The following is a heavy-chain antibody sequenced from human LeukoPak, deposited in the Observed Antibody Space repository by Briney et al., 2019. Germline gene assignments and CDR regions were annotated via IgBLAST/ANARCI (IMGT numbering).Heavy chain of an antibody. Sequence: ASVKVSCKASGYTFSGFYVHWVRQAPGQGLEWMGIIKVSGGRTDYAQKFQGRVTMTRDMSTSTVYMELSNLRSEDTAVYYCAREPPESYHFDYWAREPWSPSPQ. V-gene: IGHV1-46*01. CDR3: AREPPESYHFDY. D-gene: IGHD2-2*01. J-gene: IGHJ4*02. CDR1: GYTFSGFY. CDR2: IKVSGGRT.